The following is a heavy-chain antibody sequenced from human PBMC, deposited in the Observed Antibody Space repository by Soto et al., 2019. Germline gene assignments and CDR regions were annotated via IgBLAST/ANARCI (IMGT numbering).Heavy chain of an antibody. D-gene: IGHD2-21*02. CDR3: ASHLVVTGTRRFDH. J-gene: IGHJ4*02. Sequence: QVQLQESGPGLVKPSGTLSLTCAVSSGSISSHNWWGLVRHPPGKGLERSGEIDHSGDINNTPYHKRRVTISVDKSTSQFSLGLTSVTAADTAMYYRASHLVVTGTRRFDHRGQGTLVPVSS. CDR1: SGSISSHNW. V-gene: IGHV4-4*02. CDR2: IDHSGDI.